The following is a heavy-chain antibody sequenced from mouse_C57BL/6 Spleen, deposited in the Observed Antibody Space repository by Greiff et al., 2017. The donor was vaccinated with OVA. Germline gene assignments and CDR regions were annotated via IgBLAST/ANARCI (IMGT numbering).Heavy chain of an antibody. CDR3: ARDGYYDYYAMDY. Sequence: EVQLQQSGPELVKPGASVKMSCKASGYTFTDYNMHWVKQSHGKSLEWIGYINPNNGGTSYNQKFKGKATLTVNKSSSTAYMELRSLTSEDSAVYYCARDGYYDYYAMDYWGQGTSVTVSS. J-gene: IGHJ4*01. V-gene: IGHV1-22*01. CDR2: INPNNGGT. D-gene: IGHD2-3*01. CDR1: GYTFTDYN.